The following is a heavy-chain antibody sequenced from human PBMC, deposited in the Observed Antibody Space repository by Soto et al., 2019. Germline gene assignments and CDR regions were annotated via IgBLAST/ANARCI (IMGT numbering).Heavy chain of an antibody. CDR3: ARAPTIFGVVYYGMDV. V-gene: IGHV4-59*12. J-gene: IGHJ6*02. CDR1: GGSISGYY. Sequence: QVQLQESGPGLVKPSETLSLTCTISGGSISGYYWSWIRQPPGKGLEWIGEINHSGSTNYNPSLKSRVTISVDTSKNQFSLKLSSVTAADTAVYYCARAPTIFGVVYYGMDVWGQGTTVTVSS. CDR2: INHSGST. D-gene: IGHD3-3*01.